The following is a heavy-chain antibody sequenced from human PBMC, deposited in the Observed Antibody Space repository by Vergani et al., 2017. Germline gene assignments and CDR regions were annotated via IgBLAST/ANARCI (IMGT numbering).Heavy chain of an antibody. CDR2: IYSGGST. D-gene: IGHD5-18*01. CDR1: GFTVSSNY. Sequence: EVQLVETGGGLIQPGGSLRLSCAASGFTVSSNYMSWVRQAPGKGLEWVSVIYSGGSTYYADSVKGRFTISRDNSKNTLYLQMNSLRAEDTAVYYCARGGYSYGKGYFDLWGRGTLVTVSS. V-gene: IGHV3-53*02. J-gene: IGHJ2*01. CDR3: ARGGYSYGKGYFDL.